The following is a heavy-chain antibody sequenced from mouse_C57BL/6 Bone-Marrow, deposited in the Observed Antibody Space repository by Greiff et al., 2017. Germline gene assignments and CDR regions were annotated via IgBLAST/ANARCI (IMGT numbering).Heavy chain of an antibody. D-gene: IGHD4-1*01. CDR1: GYTFTSYR. V-gene: IGHV1-55*01. J-gene: IGHJ2*01. CDR2: IYPTSGRT. Sequence: VQLQQPGAELVKPGASVKMSCKASGYTFTSYRITWVKQRPGQGLEWIGDIYPTSGRTNYNEKFKSKAILTVDTSSNTAYMQLSSLTSEDSAVFYCARSGPLGRSFDYWGQGTTLTVSS. CDR3: ARSGPLGRSFDY.